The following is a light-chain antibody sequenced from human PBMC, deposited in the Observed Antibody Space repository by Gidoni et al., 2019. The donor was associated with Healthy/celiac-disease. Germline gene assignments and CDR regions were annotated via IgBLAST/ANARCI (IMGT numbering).Light chain of an antibody. Sequence: DLQITQSPSSLSASVGDRVTITCRASQSISSYLNWYQQKPGKAPKLLIYAASSLQSGVPSRFSGSGSGTDFTLTISSLQPEDFATYYCQQSYSTPFFTFGPGTKVDIK. V-gene: IGKV1-39*01. CDR3: QQSYSTPFFT. CDR1: QSISSY. J-gene: IGKJ3*01. CDR2: AAS.